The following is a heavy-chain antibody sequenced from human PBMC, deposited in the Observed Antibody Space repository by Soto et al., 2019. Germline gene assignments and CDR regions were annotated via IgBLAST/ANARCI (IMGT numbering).Heavy chain of an antibody. Sequence: ASLKGXCKTAGSSFSSYGIRCGRHTTGQGGEWMGWMGGYNVNRNYAQKLQGRDTMTTDTSTSTAYMELRSLRSDDTAVYYCARDLPGCFEPWGQGTLVTVSS. D-gene: IGHD7-27*01. V-gene: IGHV1-18*01. CDR3: ARDLPGCFEP. CDR2: MGGYNVNR. J-gene: IGHJ5*02. CDR1: GSSFSSYG.